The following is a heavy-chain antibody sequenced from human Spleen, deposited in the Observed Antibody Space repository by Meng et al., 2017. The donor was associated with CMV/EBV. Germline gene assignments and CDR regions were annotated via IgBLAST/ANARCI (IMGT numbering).Heavy chain of an antibody. V-gene: IGHV4-34*01. Sequence: SETLSLTCAVYGGSFSGYYWSWIRQPPGKGLEWIGEINHSGSTNYNPSLESRVTISVDTSRDQFSLTLSSVTAADTAVYYCARPSLSGDFPFDSWGQGTLVTVSS. J-gene: IGHJ4*02. CDR3: ARPSLSGDFPFDS. CDR1: GGSFSGYY. CDR2: INHSGST. D-gene: IGHD4-17*01.